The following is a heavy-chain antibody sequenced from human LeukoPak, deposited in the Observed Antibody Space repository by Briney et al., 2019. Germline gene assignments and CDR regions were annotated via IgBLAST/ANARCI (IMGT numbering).Heavy chain of an antibody. Sequence: GGSLRLSCAASGFTFSSYWMSWVRQAPGKGLEWVANIKQDGSEKYYVDSVKGRFTISRDNAKNSLYLQMNSLRAEGTAVYYCARRGCSSTSCHLDYWGQGTLVTVSS. J-gene: IGHJ4*02. D-gene: IGHD2-2*01. V-gene: IGHV3-7*03. CDR2: IKQDGSEK. CDR3: ARRGCSSTSCHLDY. CDR1: GFTFSSYW.